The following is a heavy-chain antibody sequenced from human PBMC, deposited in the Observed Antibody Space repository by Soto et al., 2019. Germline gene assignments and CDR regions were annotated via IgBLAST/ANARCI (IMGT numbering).Heavy chain of an antibody. CDR2: IIPIFGTA. Sequence: QVQLVQSGAEVKKPGSSVKVSCKASGGTFSSYAISWVRQAPGQGLEWMGGIIPIFGTANYAQKFQGRVTITADESTSTAYMELSSLRSEDTAVYYCATTYYYDSSGYYRNHYFDYWGQGTLVTVSS. CDR3: ATTYYYDSSGYYRNHYFDY. CDR1: GGTFSSYA. J-gene: IGHJ4*02. D-gene: IGHD3-22*01. V-gene: IGHV1-69*01.